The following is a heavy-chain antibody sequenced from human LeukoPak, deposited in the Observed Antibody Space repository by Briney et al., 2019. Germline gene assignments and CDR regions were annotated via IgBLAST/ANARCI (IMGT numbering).Heavy chain of an antibody. CDR3: AKAGYDFWSGYEY. CDR2: ISGSGGST. D-gene: IGHD3-3*01. J-gene: IGHJ4*02. CDR1: GFTFSSYA. V-gene: IGHV3-23*01. Sequence: GGSLRLSCAASGFTFSSYAMSWVRQAPGKGLEWVSAISGSGGSTYYADSVKGRFTISRDNSKNTLYLQMNSLGAEDTAVYYCAKAGYDFWSGYEYWGQGTLVTVSS.